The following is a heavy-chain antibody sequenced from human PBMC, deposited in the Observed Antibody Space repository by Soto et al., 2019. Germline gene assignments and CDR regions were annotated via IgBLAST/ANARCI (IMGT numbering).Heavy chain of an antibody. CDR3: ARDPLLDV. V-gene: IGHV3-48*02. J-gene: IGHJ6*02. Sequence: VQLVESGGGLVQPGGSLRLSCAASGFTFSTYSMNWVRQAPGKGLEWVSYITSSSSTIYYADSVKGRFTISKDNAKNSLYLQINSLRDEDTAVYYCARDPLLDVWGQGTTVTVSS. CDR2: ITSSSSTI. CDR1: GFTFSTYS.